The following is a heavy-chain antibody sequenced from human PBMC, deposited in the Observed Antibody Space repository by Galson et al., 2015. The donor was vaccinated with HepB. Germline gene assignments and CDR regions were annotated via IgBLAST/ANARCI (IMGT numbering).Heavy chain of an antibody. Sequence: SLRLSCAASGFTFSSYAMHWVRQAPGKGLEWVAVISYDGSNKYYADSVKGRFTISRDNSKNTLYLQMNSLRAEDTAVYYCARPTWIQLWSYFDYWGQGTLVTVSS. V-gene: IGHV3-30-3*01. CDR3: ARPTWIQLWSYFDY. CDR1: GFTFSSYA. D-gene: IGHD5-18*01. J-gene: IGHJ4*02. CDR2: ISYDGSNK.